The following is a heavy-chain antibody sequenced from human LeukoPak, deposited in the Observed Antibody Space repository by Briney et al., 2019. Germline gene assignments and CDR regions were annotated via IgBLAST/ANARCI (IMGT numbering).Heavy chain of an antibody. Sequence: SETLSLTCTVSGGSISSYYWSWIRQPPGKGLEWIGYTYYSGSTNYNPSLKSRVTISVDTSKNQFSLKLSSVTAADTAVYYCARVDLGIAAAGAWYYFDYWGQGTLVTVSS. J-gene: IGHJ4*02. CDR2: TYYSGST. D-gene: IGHD6-13*01. CDR3: ARVDLGIAAAGAWYYFDY. CDR1: GGSISSYY. V-gene: IGHV4-59*01.